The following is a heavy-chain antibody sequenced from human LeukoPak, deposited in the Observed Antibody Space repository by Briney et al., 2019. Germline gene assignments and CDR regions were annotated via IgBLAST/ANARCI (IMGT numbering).Heavy chain of an antibody. D-gene: IGHD1-26*01. CDR2: IYYSGST. V-gene: IGHV4-39*07. CDR3: ARVPTEVGYHFDY. CDR1: GGSISSSSYY. Sequence: SETLSLTCTVSGGSISSSSYYWGWIRQPPGKGLEWIGSIYYSGSTNYNPSLKSRVTISVDKSKNQFSLKLSSVTAADTAVYYCARVPTEVGYHFDYWGQGTLVTVSS. J-gene: IGHJ4*02.